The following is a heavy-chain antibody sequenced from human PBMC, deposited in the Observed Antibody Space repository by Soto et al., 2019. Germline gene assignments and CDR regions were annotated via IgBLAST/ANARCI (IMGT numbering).Heavy chain of an antibody. Sequence: EVQLVESGGGLVQPGGSLRLSCEASGFTFRNYDMHWVRQGTGKGLEWVSGISAAGDPDYADSVEGRFTISRENAHNSVFLQMNSLRVGDTAVYYCARTDRDFYGMDVWGQGTKVIGSS. CDR1: GFTFRNYD. CDR3: ARTDRDFYGMDV. D-gene: IGHD1-1*01. V-gene: IGHV3-13*05. CDR2: ISAAGDP. J-gene: IGHJ6*02.